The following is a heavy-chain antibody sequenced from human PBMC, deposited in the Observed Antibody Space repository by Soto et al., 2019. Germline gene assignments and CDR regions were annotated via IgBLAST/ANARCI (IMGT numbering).Heavy chain of an antibody. Sequence: EGSLRLSCASSGFIFSRYSMNWVRQAPGKGLEWVSYISSSSSTIYYADSVRGQFTISRDNAKNSLYLQMNSLRDEDTAVYYCARQVCSSSSCFYYYGLDVWGQGTTVTVSS. CDR1: GFIFSRYS. CDR3: ARQVCSSSSCFYYYGLDV. J-gene: IGHJ6*02. CDR2: ISSSSSTI. D-gene: IGHD2-2*01. V-gene: IGHV3-48*02.